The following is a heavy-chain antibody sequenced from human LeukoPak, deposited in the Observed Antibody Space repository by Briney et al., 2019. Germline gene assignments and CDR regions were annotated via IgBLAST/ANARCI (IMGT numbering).Heavy chain of an antibody. V-gene: IGHV3-64D*06. D-gene: IGHD6-13*01. CDR1: GFTFSSYA. CDR3: ARGRGIAAAGYFY. Sequence: QPGGSLRLSCSASGFTFSSYAMHWVRQAPGKGLEYVSAISSNGGSTYYADSVKGRFTISRDNSKNTLYLQMSSLRAEDTAVYYCARGRGIAAAGYFYWGQGTLVTVSS. CDR2: ISSNGGST. J-gene: IGHJ4*02.